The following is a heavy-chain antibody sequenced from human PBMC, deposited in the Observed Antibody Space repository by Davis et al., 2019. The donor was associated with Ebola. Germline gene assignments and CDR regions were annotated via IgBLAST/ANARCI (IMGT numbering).Heavy chain of an antibody. J-gene: IGHJ6*02. V-gene: IGHV4-59*01. Sequence: GSLRLSRRVSGLPPSNSYWSWIRQSPGKGLEWIGYLRDSGSTKFNPSLRSRLTMSVATSQNQFSLHLSSVTAADTAVYYCARGGTIMNAYYGLDVWGQGTTVAVSS. CDR2: LRDSGST. D-gene: IGHD3-16*01. CDR3: ARGGTIMNAYYGLDV. CDR1: GLPPSNSY.